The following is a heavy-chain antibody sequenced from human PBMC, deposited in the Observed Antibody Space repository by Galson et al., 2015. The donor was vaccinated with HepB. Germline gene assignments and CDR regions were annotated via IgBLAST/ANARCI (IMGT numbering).Heavy chain of an antibody. CDR2: FRSKADGGTT. D-gene: IGHD3-3*01. J-gene: IGHJ4*02. V-gene: IGHV3-15*01. Sequence: QAPGKGLEWVGRFRSKADGGTTDYAAPVKGRFTISRDDSKSMVYLQMNSLKIEDTAVYYCTTGPEKSWSGDFDYWGQGTLVTVSS. CDR3: TTGPEKSWSGDFDY.